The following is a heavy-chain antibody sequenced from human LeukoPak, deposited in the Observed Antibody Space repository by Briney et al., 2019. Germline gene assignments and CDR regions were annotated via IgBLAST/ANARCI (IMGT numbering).Heavy chain of an antibody. CDR2: ISYDGSNK. D-gene: IGHD3-10*01. CDR3: ARDLWMGERFGVFDY. V-gene: IGHV3-30*04. Sequence: PGRSLRLSCAASGFTFSSYAMHWVRQAPGKGLEWVAVISYDGSNKYYADSVKGRFTISRDNSKNTLYLQMNSLRAEDTAVYYRARDLWMGERFGVFDYWGQGTLVTVSS. J-gene: IGHJ4*02. CDR1: GFTFSSYA.